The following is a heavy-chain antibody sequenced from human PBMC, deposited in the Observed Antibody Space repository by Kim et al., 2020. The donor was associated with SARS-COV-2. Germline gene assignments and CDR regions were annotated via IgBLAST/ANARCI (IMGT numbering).Heavy chain of an antibody. V-gene: IGHV5-10-1*01. Sequence: GESLKISCKGSGYRFTSYWISWVRQMPGKGLEWMGRIDPRDSYTNYSPSFQGHVTISADKSISTAYLQWSSLKASDTATYYCARRGTEQWLVFDWYFDLWGRGTLVTVSS. D-gene: IGHD6-19*01. J-gene: IGHJ2*01. CDR1: GYRFTSYW. CDR2: IDPRDSYT. CDR3: ARRGTEQWLVFDWYFDL.